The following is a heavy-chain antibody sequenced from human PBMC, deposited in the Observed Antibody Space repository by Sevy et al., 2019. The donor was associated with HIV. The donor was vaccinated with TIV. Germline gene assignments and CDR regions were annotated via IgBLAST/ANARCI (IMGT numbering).Heavy chain of an antibody. CDR2: FSGSGGST. V-gene: IGHV3-23*01. J-gene: IGHJ4*02. CDR1: GFTFSSYA. D-gene: IGHD5-12*01. Sequence: GGSLRLSCAASGFTFSSYAMSWVRQAPGKGLEWVSAFSGSGGSTYYADSVKGRFTISRDNSKNTLYLQMNSLRAEETAVYYCAKEPMVATSLTFDYWGQGTLVTVSS. CDR3: AKEPMVATSLTFDY.